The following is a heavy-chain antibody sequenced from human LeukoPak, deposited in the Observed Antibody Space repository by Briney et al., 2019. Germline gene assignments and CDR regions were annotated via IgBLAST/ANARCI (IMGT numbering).Heavy chain of an antibody. CDR2: INPRSGDT. CDR1: GYTFTGFY. J-gene: IGHJ4*02. V-gene: IGHV1-2*02. CDR3: ARPLDTAMAH. Sequence: ASVKVSCKASGYTFTGFYMHWVRQAPGQGLEWMGWINPRSGDTNYTQKFQGRVTMTRDTSISTAYMELSRLTSDDTAVYYCARPLDTAMAHWGQGTLVTVSS. D-gene: IGHD5-18*01.